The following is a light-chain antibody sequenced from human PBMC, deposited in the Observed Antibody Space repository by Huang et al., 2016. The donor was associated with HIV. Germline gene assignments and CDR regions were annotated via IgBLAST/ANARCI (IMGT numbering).Light chain of an antibody. CDR3: QQYSDSPFT. V-gene: IGKV3-20*01. J-gene: IGKJ4*01. Sequence: VLTPTPGTLSLSPGERAPLSCRASQSITNTYFAWYQHKPGQAPRLLIYGASSRATGIPDRFSGSGSGTDFTLTITRLEPEDCGVYYCQQYSDSPFTFGGGTKVEIK. CDR1: QSITNTY. CDR2: GAS.